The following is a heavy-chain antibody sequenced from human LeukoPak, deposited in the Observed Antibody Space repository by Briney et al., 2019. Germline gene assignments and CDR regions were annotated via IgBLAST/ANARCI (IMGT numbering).Heavy chain of an antibody. V-gene: IGHV1-24*01. CDR1: GYSLTELS. D-gene: IGHD2/OR15-2a*01. CDR2: FDPGNGET. J-gene: IGHJ4*02. Sequence: ASVKVSSKVSGYSLTELSMHWVRQAPGKGLEWMGGFDPGNGETIFTKNFQGRVTMTDDTSTDTAYMELSSLRSEDTAVYYCTGGTFYRLLDYWGQGTLVTVSS. CDR3: TGGTFYRLLDY.